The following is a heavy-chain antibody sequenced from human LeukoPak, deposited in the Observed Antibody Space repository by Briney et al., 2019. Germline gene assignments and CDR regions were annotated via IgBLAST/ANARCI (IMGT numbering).Heavy chain of an antibody. CDR2: IYYSGST. Sequence: PSETLSLTCTVSGGSISSYYWSWIRQPPWKGLEWIGYIYYSGSTNYNPSLKSRVTISVDTSKNQFSLKLSSVTAADTAVYYCARNGPIVATITHFDYWGQGTLVTVSS. D-gene: IGHD5-12*01. V-gene: IGHV4-59*01. J-gene: IGHJ4*02. CDR3: ARNGPIVATITHFDY. CDR1: GGSISSYY.